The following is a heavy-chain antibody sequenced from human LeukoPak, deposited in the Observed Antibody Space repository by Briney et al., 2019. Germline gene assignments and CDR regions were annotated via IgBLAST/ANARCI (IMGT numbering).Heavy chain of an antibody. CDR2: IYYSGST. Sequence: SETLSLTCTVSGGSISSYYWSWIRQPPGKGLEWIGYIYYSGSTNYNPSLKSRVTISVDTSKNQFSLKLSSVPAADTAVYYCARGGRFDYGDYWGQGTLVTVSS. CDR3: ARGGRFDYGDY. J-gene: IGHJ4*02. V-gene: IGHV4-59*01. CDR1: GGSISSYY. D-gene: IGHD1-26*01.